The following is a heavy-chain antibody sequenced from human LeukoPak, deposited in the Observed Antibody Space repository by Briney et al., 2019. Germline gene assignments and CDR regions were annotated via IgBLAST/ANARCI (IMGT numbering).Heavy chain of an antibody. D-gene: IGHD3-16*01. CDR1: GYTFTNYG. Sequence: ASVKVSCKASGYTFTNYGISWVRQAPGEGLEWMGWISAYNGNTNYAQKFQGRVTMTTDTSTSTAYMELRSLRSDDTAVYYCARRYYDYVWGSLYCYYGMDVWGKGTTVTVSS. CDR2: ISAYNGNT. V-gene: IGHV1-18*04. J-gene: IGHJ6*04. CDR3: ARRYYDYVWGSLYCYYGMDV.